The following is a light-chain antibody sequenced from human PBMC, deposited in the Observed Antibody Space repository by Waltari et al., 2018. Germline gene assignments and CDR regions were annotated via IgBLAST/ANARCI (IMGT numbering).Light chain of an antibody. CDR2: GTS. CDR3: QHYVSLPVT. CDR1: QSIGRS. Sequence: EIVLTQSPGTLSLSPGERATLSCRARQSIGRSLAWYQQKPGQPPRLLIYGTSNRATGIPDRFSGGGSATDFSLTISRLEPEDVAMYYCQHYVSLPVTFGQGTKVEIK. V-gene: IGKV3-20*01. J-gene: IGKJ1*01.